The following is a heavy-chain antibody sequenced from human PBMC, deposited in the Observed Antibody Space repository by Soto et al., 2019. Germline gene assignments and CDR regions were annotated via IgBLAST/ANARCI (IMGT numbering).Heavy chain of an antibody. CDR2: ISSSSSYI. CDR3: ARETIPYSYGPGGCMDV. Sequence: EVQLVESGGGLVKPGGSLRLSCAASGFTFSSYSMNWVRQAPGKGLEWVSSISSSSSYIYYADSVKGRFTISRDNAKNSLYLQMNSLRAEDTAVYYCARETIPYSYGPGGCMDVWGQGTTVTVSS. V-gene: IGHV3-21*01. CDR1: GFTFSSYS. J-gene: IGHJ6*02. D-gene: IGHD5-18*01.